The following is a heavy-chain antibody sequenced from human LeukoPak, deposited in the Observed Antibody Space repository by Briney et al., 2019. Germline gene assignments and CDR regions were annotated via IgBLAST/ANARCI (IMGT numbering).Heavy chain of an antibody. CDR1: GDSISLSFYY. J-gene: IGHJ4*02. CDR3: ARGTLYRGWSYYLDF. Sequence: SETLSLTCSVSGDSISLSFYYWGWIRQPPGKALEWIGSVYYSGTTSYNPSLKSRATISEDMSKNHFSLRLRSVTAADTAMYYCARGTLYRGWSYYLDFWGQGSQVTVSS. D-gene: IGHD6-19*01. V-gene: IGHV4-39*07. CDR2: VYYSGTT.